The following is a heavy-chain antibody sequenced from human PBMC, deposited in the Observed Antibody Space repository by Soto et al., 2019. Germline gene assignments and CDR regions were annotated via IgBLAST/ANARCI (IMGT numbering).Heavy chain of an antibody. V-gene: IGHV4-30-2*01. D-gene: IGHD2-2*01. J-gene: IGHJ4*02. CDR2: IYHSGTS. CDR3: ARGRLVPAVNFDY. CDR1: GDSISSGGFS. Sequence: SETLSLTCAVSGDSISSGGFSWSWIRHPPGKGLEWIGYIYHSGTSFYNPSLKSRVTISVDGSKNQFSLKVKSVTAADTAVYYCARGRLVPAVNFDYWGLGTLVTSPQ.